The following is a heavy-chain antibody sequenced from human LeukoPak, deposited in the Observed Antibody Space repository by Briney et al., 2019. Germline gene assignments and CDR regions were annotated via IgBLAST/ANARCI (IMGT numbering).Heavy chain of an antibody. J-gene: IGHJ4*02. CDR3: ARDGVWNYDSSGYFDY. Sequence: GGSLRLSCAASGFTFSSYWMSWVRQAPGKGLEWVANIKQDGSEKYYVDSVKGRFTISRDNAKNSLYLQMNSLRAEDTAVYYCARDGVWNYDSSGYFDYWGQGTLVTVSS. CDR1: GFTFSSYW. V-gene: IGHV3-7*01. CDR2: IKQDGSEK. D-gene: IGHD3-22*01.